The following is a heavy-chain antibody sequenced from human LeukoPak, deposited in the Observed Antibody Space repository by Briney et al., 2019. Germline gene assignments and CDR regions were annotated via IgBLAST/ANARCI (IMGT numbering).Heavy chain of an antibody. CDR3: ARARSSGSHRVVNAFDV. Sequence: GGSLRLSCAASGFTFSSYTMNWVRQAPGKGLEWVSSISITSDYIYYPDSMKGRFTISRDNVKNSLYLQMNSLRAEDTAVYYCARARSSGSHRVVNAFDVWGQGTMVTVSS. CDR2: ISITSDYI. V-gene: IGHV3-21*01. D-gene: IGHD1-26*01. J-gene: IGHJ3*01. CDR1: GFTFSSYT.